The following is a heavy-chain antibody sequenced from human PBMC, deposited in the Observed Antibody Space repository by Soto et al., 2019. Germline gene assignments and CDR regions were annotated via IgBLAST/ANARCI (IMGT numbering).Heavy chain of an antibody. CDR1: GFTFSSYA. V-gene: IGHV3-23*01. Sequence: PGGSLRLSCAASGFTFSSYAMSWVRQAPGKGLEWVSAISGSGGSTYYADSVKGRSTISRDNSKNTLYLQMNSLRAEDTAVYYCAKIQYYYDSSGYLPPSGMDVWGQGTTVTVS. J-gene: IGHJ6*02. CDR2: ISGSGGST. D-gene: IGHD3-22*01. CDR3: AKIQYYYDSSGYLPPSGMDV.